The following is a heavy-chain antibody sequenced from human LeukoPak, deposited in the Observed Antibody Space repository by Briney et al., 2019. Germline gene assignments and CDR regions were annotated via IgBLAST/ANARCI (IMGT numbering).Heavy chain of an antibody. Sequence: SETLSLTCTVSGGSISSYYWSWIRQPPGKGLEWIGYIYYSGSTNYNPSLKSRVTISVDTSKNQFSLKLSSVTAADTAVYYCARDTYYYGSGRRHFDYWGQGTLVTVSS. CDR1: GGSISSYY. D-gene: IGHD3-10*01. V-gene: IGHV4-59*01. CDR3: ARDTYYYGSGRRHFDY. J-gene: IGHJ4*02. CDR2: IYYSGST.